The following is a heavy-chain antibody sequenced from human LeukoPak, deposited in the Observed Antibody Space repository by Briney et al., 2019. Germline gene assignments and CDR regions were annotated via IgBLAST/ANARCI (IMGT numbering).Heavy chain of an antibody. D-gene: IGHD3-10*01. J-gene: IGHJ4*02. CDR2: INHSGST. Sequence: PSETLSLTCAVYGGCFSGYYWNWIRQPPGKGLEWIGDINHSGSTNCNPSLKSRVTISGDTSKNQLSLKLTSVTAADTAVYYCARGRSPGYWGQGTLVTVSS. CDR1: GGCFSGYY. CDR3: ARGRSPGY. V-gene: IGHV4-34*01.